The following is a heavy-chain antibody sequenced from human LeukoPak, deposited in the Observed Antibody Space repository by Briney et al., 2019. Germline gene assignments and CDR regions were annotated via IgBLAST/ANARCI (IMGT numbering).Heavy chain of an antibody. J-gene: IGHJ4*02. V-gene: IGHV4-39*01. CDR3: ARRGGIAAAGTYY. D-gene: IGHD6-13*01. CDR2: IYYSGST. CDR1: GFTFSSYA. Sequence: GSLRLSCAASGFTFSSYAMSWVRQAPGKGLEWIGSIYYSGSTYYNPSLKSRVTISVDTSKNQFSLKLSSVTAADTAVYYCARRGGIAAAGTYYWGQGTLVTVSS.